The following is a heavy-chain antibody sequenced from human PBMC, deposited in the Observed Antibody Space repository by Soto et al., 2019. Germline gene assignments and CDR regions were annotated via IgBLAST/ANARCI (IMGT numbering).Heavy chain of an antibody. J-gene: IGHJ4*02. V-gene: IGHV4-31*03. CDR1: GGSISSGGYY. CDR2: IYYSGST. Sequence: SETLSLTCTVSGGSISSGGYYWSWIRQHPGKGLEWIGYIYYSGSTYYSPSLKSRVTISVDTSKNQFSLKLSSVTAADTAVYYCARERHDYYDSSGYLDYWGQGTLVTAPQ. CDR3: ARERHDYYDSSGYLDY. D-gene: IGHD3-22*01.